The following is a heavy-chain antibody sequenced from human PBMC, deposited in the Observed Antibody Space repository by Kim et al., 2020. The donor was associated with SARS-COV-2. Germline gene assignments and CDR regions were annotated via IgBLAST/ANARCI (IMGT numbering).Heavy chain of an antibody. CDR1: GYTLTELS. Sequence: ASVKVSCKVSGYTLTELSMHWVRQAPGKGLEWMGGFDPEDGETIYAQKFQGRVTMTEDTSTDTAYMELSSLRSEDTAVYYCATLAPGDYYYGMDVWGQGTTVTVSS. CDR3: ATLAPGDYYYGMDV. CDR2: FDPEDGET. J-gene: IGHJ6*02. V-gene: IGHV1-24*01. D-gene: IGHD2-15*01.